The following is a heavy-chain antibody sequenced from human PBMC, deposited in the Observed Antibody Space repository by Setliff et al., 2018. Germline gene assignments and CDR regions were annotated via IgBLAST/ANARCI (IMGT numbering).Heavy chain of an antibody. CDR3: ARGGGRIRQLGATGVHTFDI. V-gene: IGHV4-4*08. J-gene: IGHJ3*02. CDR1: GGSISSYY. CDR2: IYTRGST. D-gene: IGHD1-1*01. Sequence: SETLSLTSSVSGGSISSYYWSWIRQPPGKGLEWIGYIYTRGSTNYNPSLQSRVTISVDTAKKQFSLKLNSVTAADTAIYYCARGGGRIRQLGATGVHTFDIWGQGTTVTVSS.